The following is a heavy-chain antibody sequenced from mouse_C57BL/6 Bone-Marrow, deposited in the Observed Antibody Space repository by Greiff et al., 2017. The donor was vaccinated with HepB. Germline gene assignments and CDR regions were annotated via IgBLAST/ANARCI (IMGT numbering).Heavy chain of an antibody. CDR1: GYTFTSYW. J-gene: IGHJ2*01. D-gene: IGHD2-4*01. V-gene: IGHV1-5*01. CDR3: TRRELRHPYFDY. Sequence: EVQLQQSGTVLARPGASVKMSCKTSGYTFTSYWMHWVKQRPGQGLEWIGAIYPGNSDTSYNQKLKGKAKLTAVTSASTAYMKLNSLTNEDSAGYYCTRRELRHPYFDYWGQGTTLTVSS. CDR2: IYPGNSDT.